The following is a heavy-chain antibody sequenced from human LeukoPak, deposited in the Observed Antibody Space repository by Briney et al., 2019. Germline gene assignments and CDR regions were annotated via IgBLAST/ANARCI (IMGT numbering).Heavy chain of an antibody. CDR1: GFPFSSYW. Sequence: PGGSLRLSCAASGFPFSSYWMTWVRQAPGKGLEWVANIKQDGGEKYYVGSVKGRFTISRDNAKNSLYLQMNSLRAEDTAMYYCAKTVAGENWGQGTLVTVSS. J-gene: IGHJ4*02. D-gene: IGHD6-19*01. CDR2: IKQDGGEK. CDR3: AKTVAGEN. V-gene: IGHV3-7*03.